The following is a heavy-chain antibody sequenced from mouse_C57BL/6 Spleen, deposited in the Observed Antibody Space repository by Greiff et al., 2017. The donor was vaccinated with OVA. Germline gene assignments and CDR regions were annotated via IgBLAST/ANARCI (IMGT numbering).Heavy chain of an antibody. CDR3: ARSLRLRSPWFAY. J-gene: IGHJ3*01. Sequence: VQLQQSGPELVKPGASVKIPCKASGYTFTDYHMDWVKQSHGKSLEWIGDINPNNGGTIYNQKFKGKATLTVDKSSSTAYMELRSLTSEDTAVYYCARSLRLRSPWFAYWGQGTLVTVSA. CDR2: INPNNGGT. V-gene: IGHV1-18*01. D-gene: IGHD3-2*02. CDR1: GYTFTDYH.